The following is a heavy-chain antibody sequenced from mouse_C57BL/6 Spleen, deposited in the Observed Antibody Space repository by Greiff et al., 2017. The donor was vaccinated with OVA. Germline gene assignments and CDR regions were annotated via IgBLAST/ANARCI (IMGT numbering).Heavy chain of an antibody. CDR3: TREANWDRPFAY. Sequence: VQLQQSGAELVRPGASVTLSCKASGYTFTDYEMHWVKQTPVHGLEWIGAIDPETGGTAYNQKFKGKAILTADKSSSTAYMELRSLTSDDSAVDYCTREANWDRPFAYWGQGTLVTVSA. J-gene: IGHJ3*01. V-gene: IGHV1-15*01. D-gene: IGHD4-1*01. CDR2: IDPETGGT. CDR1: GYTFTDYE.